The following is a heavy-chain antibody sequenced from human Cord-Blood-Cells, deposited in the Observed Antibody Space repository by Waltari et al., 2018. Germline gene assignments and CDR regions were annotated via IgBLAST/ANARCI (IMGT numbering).Heavy chain of an antibody. Sequence: QVQLQESGPGLVKPSETLSLTCTVSGGSISSYYWSWIRQPPGKGLEWIGYIYYSGSTNYNPSLKSRVTISVDTSKNQFSLKLSSVTAADTAVYYCARVGAQRYSSSWYEYYFDYWGQGTLVTVSS. CDR3: ARVGAQRYSSSWYEYYFDY. CDR1: GGSISSYY. D-gene: IGHD6-13*01. V-gene: IGHV4-59*01. J-gene: IGHJ4*02. CDR2: IYYSGST.